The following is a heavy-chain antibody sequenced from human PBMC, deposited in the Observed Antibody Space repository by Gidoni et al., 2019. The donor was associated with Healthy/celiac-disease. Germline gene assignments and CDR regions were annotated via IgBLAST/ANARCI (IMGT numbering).Heavy chain of an antibody. V-gene: IGHV4-34*01. CDR3: ARGGASIAARPTFDY. D-gene: IGHD6-6*01. CDR2: INHSGST. CDR1: GGSFRGSC. Sequence: QVQLQQGGAGLLKPSETLSLTCAVDGGSFRGSCWSWIRQPPGKGLEWIGEINHSGSTNYNPSLKSRVTISVDTSKNQFSLKLSSVTASDTAVYYCARGGASIAARPTFDYWGQGTLVTVSS. J-gene: IGHJ4*02.